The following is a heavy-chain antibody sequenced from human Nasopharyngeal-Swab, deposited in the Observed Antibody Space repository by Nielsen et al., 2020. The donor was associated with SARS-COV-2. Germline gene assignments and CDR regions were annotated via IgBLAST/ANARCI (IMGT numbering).Heavy chain of an antibody. CDR3: GRVSSSWPLDAFDL. J-gene: IGHJ3*01. CDR1: GYTFTTYW. CDR2: IDHSDSYT. Sequence: GESLKISCKGSGYTFTTYWISWVRRMPGKGLEWKGRIDHSDSYTNYSPSFQGHVTISADKSLSTAYLQWSSLKASDTAIYYCGRVSSSWPLDAFDLWGQGTMVTVSS. V-gene: IGHV5-10-1*01. D-gene: IGHD6-13*01.